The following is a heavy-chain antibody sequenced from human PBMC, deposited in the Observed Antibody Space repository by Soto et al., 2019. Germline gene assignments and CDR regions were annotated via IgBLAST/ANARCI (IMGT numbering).Heavy chain of an antibody. CDR1: GYSFTSYW. V-gene: IGHV5-10-1*01. Sequence: GESLKISFKGSGYSFTSYWISWVRQMPGKGLEWMGRIEPSDSYINYSPSFQGHVTISADKSISTAYLQWSSLKASDTAMYYCTRHRGGSYHNWFDPWGQGTLVTVCS. CDR3: TRHRGGSYHNWFDP. J-gene: IGHJ5*02. D-gene: IGHD1-26*01. CDR2: IEPSDSYI.